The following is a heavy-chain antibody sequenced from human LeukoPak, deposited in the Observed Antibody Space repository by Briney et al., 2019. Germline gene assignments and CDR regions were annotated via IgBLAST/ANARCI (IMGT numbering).Heavy chain of an antibody. V-gene: IGHV3-74*01. J-gene: IGHJ4*02. Sequence: GGSLRLSCAASGFTFSSYWMHWVRQAPGKGLVWVSRINSDGTSTSYADSVKGRFTISRDNAKNTLYLQMNSLRAEDTAVYYCARWADYGGNSGYGYWGQGTLVTVSS. CDR2: INSDGTST. CDR1: GFTFSSYW. CDR3: ARWADYGGNSGYGY. D-gene: IGHD4-23*01.